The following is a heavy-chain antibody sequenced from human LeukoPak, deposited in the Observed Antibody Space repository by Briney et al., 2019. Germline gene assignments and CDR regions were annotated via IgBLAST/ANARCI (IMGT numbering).Heavy chain of an antibody. V-gene: IGHV3-7*05. D-gene: IGHD2-8*01. CDR2: IKRDASEK. J-gene: IGHJ3*02. CDR3: ARDEWSNHAFDI. CDR1: GFTFTTYY. Sequence: GGSLRLSCAASGFTFTTYYMSWVRQAPGKGLEWVANIKRDASEKYYMDPVKGRFTISRDNAKNSLYLQMNSLRAEDTAVYYCARDEWSNHAFDIWGQGTMVTVSS.